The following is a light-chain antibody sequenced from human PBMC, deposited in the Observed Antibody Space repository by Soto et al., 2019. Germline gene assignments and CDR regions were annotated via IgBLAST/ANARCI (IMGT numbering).Light chain of an antibody. V-gene: IGKV1-39*01. CDR3: QQSDSTPPT. Sequence: DIQMTQSPSSLSASVGDRVTITCRASQSISSYLNWYQQKRGKAPKLLIYAASSLQSGVPSRFSGSGSGTAFTLTTSSLPPEDLATYYGQQSDSTPPTFGQGTQLEIK. CDR2: AAS. J-gene: IGKJ2*01. CDR1: QSISSY.